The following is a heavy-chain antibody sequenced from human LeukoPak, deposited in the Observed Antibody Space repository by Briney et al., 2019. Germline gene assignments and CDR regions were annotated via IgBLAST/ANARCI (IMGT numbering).Heavy chain of an antibody. D-gene: IGHD2-21*02. J-gene: IGHJ3*02. Sequence: GGSLRLSCAASGFTVSSNYMSWVRQAPGKGLEWVSVIYSGGNTYYADSVMGRFTISRDNSKNTLYLHMNSLRAEDTAVYYCARDCGGDCSDAFDIWGQGTMVTVSS. CDR3: ARDCGGDCSDAFDI. CDR2: IYSGGNT. CDR1: GFTVSSNY. V-gene: IGHV3-53*01.